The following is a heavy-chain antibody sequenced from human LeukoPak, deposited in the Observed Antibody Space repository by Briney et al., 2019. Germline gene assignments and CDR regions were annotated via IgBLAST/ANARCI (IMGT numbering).Heavy chain of an antibody. V-gene: IGHV1-24*01. CDR2: FDPEDGET. Sequence: ASVKVSCKVSGYTLTELSMHWVRQAPGKGLEWMGGFDPEDGETIYAQKFQGRVTMTEDTSTDTAYMELSSLRSEDTAVYYCARERGAYYYDSSGATRPHAFDIWGQGTMVTVSS. CDR3: ARERGAYYYDSSGATRPHAFDI. D-gene: IGHD3-22*01. CDR1: GYTLTELS. J-gene: IGHJ3*02.